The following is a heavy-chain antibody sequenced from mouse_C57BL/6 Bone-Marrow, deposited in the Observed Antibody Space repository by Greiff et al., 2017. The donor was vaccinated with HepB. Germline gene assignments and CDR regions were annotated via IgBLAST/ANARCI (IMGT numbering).Heavy chain of an antibody. CDR1: GYTFTSYW. Sequence: QVQLQQPGAELVKPGASVKLSCKASGYTFTSYWMQWVKQRPGQGLEWIGEIDPSDSYTNYNQKFKGKATLTVDTSSSTAYMQLSSLTSEDSAVYYCARRDYSNYWFAYWGQGTLVTVSA. D-gene: IGHD2-5*01. V-gene: IGHV1-50*01. CDR3: ARRDYSNYWFAY. J-gene: IGHJ3*01. CDR2: IDPSDSYT.